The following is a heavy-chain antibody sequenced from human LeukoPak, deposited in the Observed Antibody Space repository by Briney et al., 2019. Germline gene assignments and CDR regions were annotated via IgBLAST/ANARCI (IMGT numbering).Heavy chain of an antibody. J-gene: IGHJ4*02. Sequence: SETLSLTCTVSGGSISSSSYYWGWIRQPPGKGLEWIGSIYYSGSTYYNPSLKSRVTISVDTSKNQFSLKLSSVTAADTAVYYCARDLRGYYGSGSQGLFDYWGQGTLVTVSS. CDR3: ARDLRGYYGSGSQGLFDY. D-gene: IGHD3-10*01. CDR2: IYYSGST. CDR1: GGSISSSSYY. V-gene: IGHV4-39*07.